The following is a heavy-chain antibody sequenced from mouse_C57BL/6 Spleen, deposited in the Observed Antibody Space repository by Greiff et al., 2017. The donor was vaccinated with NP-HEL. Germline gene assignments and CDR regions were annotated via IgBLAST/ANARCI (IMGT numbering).Heavy chain of an antibody. CDR3: AREDGSDDSYAMDY. Sequence: VKLQESGAELARPGASVKLSCKASGYTFTSYGISWVKQRTGQGLEWIGEIYPRSGNTYYNEKFKGKATLTADKSSSTAYMELRSLTSEDSAVYFCAREDGSDDSYAMDYWGQGTSVTVSS. V-gene: IGHV1-81*01. J-gene: IGHJ4*01. CDR1: GYTFTSYG. CDR2: IYPRSGNT. D-gene: IGHD2-2*01.